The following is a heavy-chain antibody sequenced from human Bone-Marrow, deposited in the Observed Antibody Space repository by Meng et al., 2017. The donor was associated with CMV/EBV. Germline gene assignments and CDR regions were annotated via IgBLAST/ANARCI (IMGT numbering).Heavy chain of an antibody. CDR3: AGAPIVVVPAAPDY. J-gene: IGHJ4*02. CDR1: GFTFSSYS. CDR2: ISSSSSYI. Sequence: GGSLRLSCAASGFTFSSYSMNWVRQAPGKGLEWVSSISSSSSYIYYADSVKGRFTISRDNAKNSLYLQMNSLRAEDTAVYYCAGAPIVVVPAAPDYWGQGKLVNVSS. V-gene: IGHV3-21*01. D-gene: IGHD2-2*01.